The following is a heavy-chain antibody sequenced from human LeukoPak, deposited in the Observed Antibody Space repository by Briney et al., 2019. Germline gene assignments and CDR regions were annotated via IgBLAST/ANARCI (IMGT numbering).Heavy chain of an antibody. CDR1: GFAFSSYW. V-gene: IGHV3-23*01. J-gene: IGHJ4*02. D-gene: IGHD4-17*01. Sequence: GGSLRLSCAASGFAFSSYWLHWVRQAPGKGLEWVSAISGSGGSTYYADSVKGRFTISRDNSKNTLYLQMNSLRAEDTAVYYCAKDTEKGVTTTNDYWGQGTLVTVSS. CDR3: AKDTEKGVTTTNDY. CDR2: ISGSGGST.